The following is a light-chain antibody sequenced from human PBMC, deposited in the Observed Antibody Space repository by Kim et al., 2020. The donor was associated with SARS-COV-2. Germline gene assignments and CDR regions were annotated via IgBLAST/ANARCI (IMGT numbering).Light chain of an antibody. J-gene: IGKJ2*01. CDR3: QQSYIIPDA. CDR1: QDITSY. Sequence: DIQMTQSPSSLSASVGDRVTIPCRASQDITSYLNWYQHKPGKAPRLLIYAASSLQGGVPSRFSGSGSGTDFTLTISSLQPEDFATFYCQQSYIIPDAFGQGTKLEI. V-gene: IGKV1-39*01. CDR2: AAS.